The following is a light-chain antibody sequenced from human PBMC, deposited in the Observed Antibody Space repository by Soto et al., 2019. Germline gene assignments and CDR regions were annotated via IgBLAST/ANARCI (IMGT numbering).Light chain of an antibody. Sequence: ETVLTQSPATLSLSPGETATLSCRASESVDIYLAWYQQKPGQAPRLLIYHASSRATGIPARFSGSGSGTDFTLTISSLAPEDSAVYYCQQRRNWPPLTFGGGTRVEIK. V-gene: IGKV3-11*01. CDR2: HAS. J-gene: IGKJ4*01. CDR1: ESVDIY. CDR3: QQRRNWPPLT.